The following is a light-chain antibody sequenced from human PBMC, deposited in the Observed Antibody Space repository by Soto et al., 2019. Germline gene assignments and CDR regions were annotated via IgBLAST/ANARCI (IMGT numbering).Light chain of an antibody. CDR3: QRYSDSLWT. CDR2: GAS. CDR1: QSVNSTS. J-gene: IGKJ1*01. V-gene: IGKV3-20*01. Sequence: EIVLTQSPGTLSLSPGERATLSCRASQSVNSTSLAWYQQKPGQAPRLLIHGASSRATGIPDRFSGSGSGTDFTLTISSLGPEDFAVYFCQRYSDSLWTFGQGTKVEIK.